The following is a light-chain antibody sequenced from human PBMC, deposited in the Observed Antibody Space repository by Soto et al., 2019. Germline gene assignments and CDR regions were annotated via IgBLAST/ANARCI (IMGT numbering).Light chain of an antibody. CDR3: QQSESSPRT. Sequence: EIVLTQSPGTLSLSPGERATLSCRASQSVTSTYLAWHQQTPGQAPRLLIYGTSNRATGVPDRFSGSGSGTDFTLNISGLEPEDFAVYYCQQSESSPRTFGQGTKVDIK. V-gene: IGKV3-20*01. CDR1: QSVTSTY. CDR2: GTS. J-gene: IGKJ1*01.